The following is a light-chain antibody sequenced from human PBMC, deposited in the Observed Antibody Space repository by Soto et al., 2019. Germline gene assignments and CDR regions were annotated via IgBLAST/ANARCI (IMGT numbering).Light chain of an antibody. CDR3: HSRA. CDR2: DSS. CDR1: QTISRW. V-gene: IGKV1-5*01. Sequence: QLTQTPSTLSASVGDEVTITCRASQTISRWLAWYQQKPGRAPKLLIYDSSTLESGVPSRFSGSGSETEFTLTISRLQPDDFATYFCHSRAFGQGTRLEI. J-gene: IGKJ5*01.